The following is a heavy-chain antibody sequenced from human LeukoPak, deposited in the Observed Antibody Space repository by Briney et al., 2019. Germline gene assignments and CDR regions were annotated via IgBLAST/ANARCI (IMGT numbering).Heavy chain of an antibody. CDR1: EFIFSNYG. J-gene: IGHJ4*02. CDR2: TWFDGSDK. Sequence: GGSLRLSCTASEFIFSNYGMHCVREAPGKAREWVAGTWFDGSDKYYLDSVKGRFTISRDNSKNTLYLQMNSLRAEDTALYYCARDPAGRRGTFDYWGQGTLVTVSS. CDR3: ARDPAGRRGTFDY. D-gene: IGHD1-1*01. V-gene: IGHV3-33*01.